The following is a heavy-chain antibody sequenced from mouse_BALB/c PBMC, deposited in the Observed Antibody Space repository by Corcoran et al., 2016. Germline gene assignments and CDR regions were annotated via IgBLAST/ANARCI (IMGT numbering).Heavy chain of an antibody. J-gene: IGHJ3*01. CDR3: ARKALYGSSSTWFAY. Sequence: QIQLVQSGPELKKPGETVKISCKASGYTFTNYGMNWVKQAPGKGLKWMGWINTYTGEPTYADDFKGRFAFSLETYASTAYLQINNLKNEDTATYFCARKALYGSSSTWFAYWGQGTLVTVSA. V-gene: IGHV9-3-1*01. D-gene: IGHD1-1*01. CDR1: GYTFTNYG. CDR2: INTYTGEP.